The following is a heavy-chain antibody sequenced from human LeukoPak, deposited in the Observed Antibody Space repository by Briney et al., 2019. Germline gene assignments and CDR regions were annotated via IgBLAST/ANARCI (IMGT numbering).Heavy chain of an antibody. Sequence: GGSLRLSCAASGFTFSSYAMHWVRQAPGKGLEWVSAISGSGGSTYYADSVKGRFTIARDNAKDTVYLQMNGLRAEDTAMYYCARDAGYCGSTGCIRWHDYWGQGTLVTVSS. CDR3: ARDAGYCGSTGCIRWHDY. J-gene: IGHJ4*02. CDR1: GFTFSSYA. CDR2: ISGSGGST. V-gene: IGHV3-23*01. D-gene: IGHD2-2*01.